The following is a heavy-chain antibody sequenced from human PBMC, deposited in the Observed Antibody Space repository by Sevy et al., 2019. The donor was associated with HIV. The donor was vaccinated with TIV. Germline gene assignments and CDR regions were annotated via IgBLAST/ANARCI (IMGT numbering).Heavy chain of an antibody. CDR2: ISGSGGST. D-gene: IGHD5-18*01. J-gene: IGHJ6*02. V-gene: IGHV3-23*01. CDR3: AKMDTAMLHYYGMDV. CDR1: GFTFSSYA. Sequence: GGSLRLSCAASGFTFSSYAMSWVRQAPGKGLEWVSAISGSGGSTYYADSVKGRFTNSRDNSKNTLYLQMNSLRAEDMAVYYCAKMDTAMLHYYGMDVRGQGTTVTVSS.